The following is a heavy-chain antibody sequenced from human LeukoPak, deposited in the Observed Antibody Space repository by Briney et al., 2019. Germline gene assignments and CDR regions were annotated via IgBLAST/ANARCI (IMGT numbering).Heavy chain of an antibody. V-gene: IGHV4-61*02. CDR1: GGSISRGSYY. Sequence: SETLSLTCTVSGGSISRGSYYWSWIRQPAGKGLEWIGRIYTSGSTTYNTSLKSRVTISLATSKNHSSLTLSSVTAADTAVYYCARDREVGATGYYFDYWGQGTLVTVSS. D-gene: IGHD1-26*01. CDR3: ARDREVGATGYYFDY. CDR2: IYTSGST. J-gene: IGHJ4*02.